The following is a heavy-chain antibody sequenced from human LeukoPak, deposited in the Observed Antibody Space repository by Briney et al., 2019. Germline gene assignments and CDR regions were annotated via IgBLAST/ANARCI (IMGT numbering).Heavy chain of an antibody. J-gene: IGHJ6*03. D-gene: IGHD5-18*01. CDR1: GDSISGYY. CDR2: VFSSGTT. CDR3: ARTTEGGYTYNYFYYYYMDV. Sequence: PSETLSLTCTVSGDSISGYYWSWIRQPPGKGLEWIGYVFSSGTTNYNPSLKGRVTLLVDTSKNQFSLELSSVTAADTAVYYCARTTEGGYTYNYFYYYYMDVWGKGTTVTISS. V-gene: IGHV4-59*01.